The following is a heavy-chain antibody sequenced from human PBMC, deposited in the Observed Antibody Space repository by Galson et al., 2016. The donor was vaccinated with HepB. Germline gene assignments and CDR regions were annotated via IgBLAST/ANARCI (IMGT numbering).Heavy chain of an antibody. CDR1: GFTFSSYS. V-gene: IGHV3-21*01. D-gene: IGHD5-18*01. J-gene: IGHJ4*02. CDR3: ARHYGYWFDY. Sequence: SLRLSCAASGFTFSSYSMNWVRQAPGKGLEWVSSISSSSSYIYYADSMKGRFTISRDNAENSLYLQMNSLRAEDTAGYYCARHYGYWFDYWGQGTLVTVSS. CDR2: ISSSSSYI.